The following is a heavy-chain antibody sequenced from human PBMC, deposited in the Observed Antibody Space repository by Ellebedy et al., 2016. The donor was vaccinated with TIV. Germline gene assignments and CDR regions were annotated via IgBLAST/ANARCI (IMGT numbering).Heavy chain of an antibody. D-gene: IGHD5-18*01. CDR3: ARDRKGYHNWFDP. Sequence: GESLKISXAASGFTFSSYSMNWVRQAPGKGLEWVSSISSSSSYIYYADSVKGRFTISRDNAKNSLYLQMNSLRAEDTAVYYCARDRKGYHNWFDPWGQGTLVTVSS. CDR1: GFTFSSYS. CDR2: ISSSSSYI. J-gene: IGHJ5*02. V-gene: IGHV3-21*01.